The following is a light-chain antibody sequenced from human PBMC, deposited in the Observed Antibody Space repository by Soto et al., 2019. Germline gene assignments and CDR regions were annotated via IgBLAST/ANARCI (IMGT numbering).Light chain of an antibody. Sequence: AIQMTQSPSSLSASVGDRVTITCRASQDIRKDLAWYQQKPGKAPQILIYGASTLQTGVASRFSGSGSATDFTLTISSLQPEDFGVYYCQQYRSWPRTFGQGTKVDIK. CDR2: GAS. J-gene: IGKJ1*01. V-gene: IGKV1-6*01. CDR1: QDIRKD. CDR3: QQYRSWPRT.